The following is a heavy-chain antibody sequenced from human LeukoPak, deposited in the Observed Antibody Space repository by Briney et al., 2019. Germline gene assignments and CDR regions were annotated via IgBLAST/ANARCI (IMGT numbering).Heavy chain of an antibody. CDR3: ARRYYDILTGYYPFDY. CDR1: GGSISSYY. J-gene: IGHJ4*02. D-gene: IGHD3-9*01. Sequence: TSETLSLTCTVSGGSISSYYWGWIRQPPGKGLEWIGSIYYSGSTYYNPSLKSRVTISVDTSKNQFSLKLSSVTAADTAVYYCARRYYDILTGYYPFDYWGQGTLVTVSS. V-gene: IGHV4-39*01. CDR2: IYYSGST.